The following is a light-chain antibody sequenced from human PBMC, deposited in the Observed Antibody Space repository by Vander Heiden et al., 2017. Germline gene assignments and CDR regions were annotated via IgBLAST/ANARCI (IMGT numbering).Light chain of an antibody. J-gene: IGLJ1*01. V-gene: IGLV2-14*01. CDR3: SSYTSSSTPLV. Sequence: QSALTQPASVSGSPGQSITISCTGTSSDVGGYNYVSWYQQHPGKAPKLMSYDVSNRPSGVSNRFSGSKSGNTASLTISGLQAEDEADYDCSSYTSSSTPLVLGTGTKV. CDR2: DVS. CDR1: SSDVGGYNY.